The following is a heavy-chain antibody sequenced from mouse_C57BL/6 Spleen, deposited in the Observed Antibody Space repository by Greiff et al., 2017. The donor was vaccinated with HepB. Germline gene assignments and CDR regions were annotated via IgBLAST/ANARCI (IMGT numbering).Heavy chain of an antibody. Sequence: DVKLVESGGGLVQPGGSLKLSCAASGFTFSDYGMAWVRQAPRKGPEWVAFISNLAYSIYYADTVTGRFTISRENAKNTLYLEMSSLRSEDTAMYYCARRGDYDYSYYAMDYWGQGTSVTVSS. D-gene: IGHD2-4*01. CDR2: ISNLAYSI. CDR3: ARRGDYDYSYYAMDY. CDR1: GFTFSDYG. J-gene: IGHJ4*01. V-gene: IGHV5-15*04.